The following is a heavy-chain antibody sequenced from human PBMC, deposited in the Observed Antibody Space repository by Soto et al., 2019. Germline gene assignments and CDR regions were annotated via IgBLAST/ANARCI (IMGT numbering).Heavy chain of an antibody. J-gene: IGHJ5*02. CDR1: GGSISSYR. V-gene: IGHV4-4*07. D-gene: IGHD1-7*01. CDR3: GRESGETWDYEAS. Sequence: SETLSLTCAVSGGSISSYRWSWIRQPAGKGLEWIGRLNTYGNTHYNPSLKSRVTVSVDTSRNQFFLTLRSVTAADSAVYHCGRESGETWDYEASWGQGTPVTVSS. CDR2: LNTYGNT.